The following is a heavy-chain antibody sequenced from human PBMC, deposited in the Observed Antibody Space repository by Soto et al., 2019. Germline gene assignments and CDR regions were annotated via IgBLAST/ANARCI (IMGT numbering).Heavy chain of an antibody. CDR1: GGAISFYH. V-gene: IGHV4-59*01. J-gene: IGHJ3*02. CDR2: SYSSGST. D-gene: IGHD6-13*01. Sequence: SETLSLTCTASGGAISFYHWNWIRQSPGKGLEWIGYSYSSGSTNYNPSLKSRVTISVDTPKNQFSLQLTYVTAADTAVYYCARGDSTTHGDSFDIWGQGTMVTVSS. CDR3: ARGDSTTHGDSFDI.